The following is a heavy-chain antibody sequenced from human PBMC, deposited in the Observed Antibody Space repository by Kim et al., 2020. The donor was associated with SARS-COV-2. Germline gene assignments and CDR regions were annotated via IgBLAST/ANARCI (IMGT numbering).Heavy chain of an antibody. Sequence: ASVKVSCKASGYTFTSYYMHWVRQAPGQGLEWMGIINPSGGSTSYAQKFQGRVTMTRDTSTSTVYMELSSLRSEDTAVYYCGVGTVTIPYFDYWGQGTLVTVSS. CDR3: GVGTVTIPYFDY. V-gene: IGHV1-46*01. CDR1: GYTFTSYY. J-gene: IGHJ4*02. D-gene: IGHD4-17*01. CDR2: INPSGGST.